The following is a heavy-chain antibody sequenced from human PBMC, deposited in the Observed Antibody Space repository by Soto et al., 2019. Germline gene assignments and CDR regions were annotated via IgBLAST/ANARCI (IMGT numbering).Heavy chain of an antibody. J-gene: IGHJ6*02. CDR1: GYTFTGYY. CDR2: INPNSGGT. V-gene: IGHV1-2*04. CDR3: ARDRPYGDPPPGYCYGMDV. Sequence: ASVKVSCKASGYTFTGYYMHWVRQAPGQGLEWMGWINPNSGGTNYAQKFQGWVTMTRDTSISTAYMELSRLRSDDTAVYYCARDRPYGDPPPGYCYGMDVWGQGTTVTVSS. D-gene: IGHD4-17*01.